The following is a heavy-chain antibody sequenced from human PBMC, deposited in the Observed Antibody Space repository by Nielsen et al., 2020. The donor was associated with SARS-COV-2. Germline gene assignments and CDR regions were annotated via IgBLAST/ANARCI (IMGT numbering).Heavy chain of an antibody. V-gene: IGHV3-20*04. CDR2: INWNGAST. J-gene: IGHJ4*02. Sequence: GESLKISCAASGFTFDDYGMVWVRQAPGKGLQWVSGINWNGASTAYANSVKGRFSISRDNAKNSLHLQMNSLRAEDTALYYCANFDPGGWYIRWGQGTLVTVSS. D-gene: IGHD6-19*01. CDR1: GFTFDDYG. CDR3: ANFDPGGWYIR.